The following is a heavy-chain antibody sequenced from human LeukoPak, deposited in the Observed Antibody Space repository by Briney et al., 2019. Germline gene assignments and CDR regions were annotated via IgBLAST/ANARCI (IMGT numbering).Heavy chain of an antibody. V-gene: IGHV4-4*02. CDR3: ARDSPSTSGGSDAFDI. Sequence: ETLSLTCAVSGGSISSSNWWSWVRQPPGKGLEWIGEIYHSGSTNYNPSLKSRVTISVDKSKTQFSLKRGSVTAADTAVYYCARDSPSTSGGSDAFDIWGQGTMVTVSS. D-gene: IGHD2-2*01. CDR1: GGSISSSNW. J-gene: IGHJ3*02. CDR2: IYHSGST.